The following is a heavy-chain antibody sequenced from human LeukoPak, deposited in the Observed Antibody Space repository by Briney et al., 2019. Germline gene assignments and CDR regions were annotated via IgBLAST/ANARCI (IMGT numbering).Heavy chain of an antibody. CDR1: GFTFDDYA. Sequence: GGSLRLSCAASGFTFDDYAMHWVRQAPGKGLEWVSGISWNSGNIDYADSVKGRFTISRDNAENSLYLQMNSLRAEDTALYYCARDTSGYIPMIRGSLDAFDIWGQGTMVTVSS. CDR2: ISWNSGNI. J-gene: IGHJ3*02. V-gene: IGHV3-9*01. D-gene: IGHD3-10*01. CDR3: ARDTSGYIPMIRGSLDAFDI.